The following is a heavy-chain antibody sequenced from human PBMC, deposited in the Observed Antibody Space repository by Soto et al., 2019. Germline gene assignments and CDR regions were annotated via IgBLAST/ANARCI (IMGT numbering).Heavy chain of an antibody. V-gene: IGHV4-28*01. J-gene: IGHJ4*02. CDR2: SYYSGTT. CDR1: GYSISSGNW. Sequence: QVQLQESGPGLVKLSDTLSLTCAVSGYSISSGNWWGWIRQPPGKGLEWIGYSYYSGTTYYNPSLKSRVTMSVDTSKNQFSLKLTSVTAVDTAVYYCARREIQGPIDYWGQGTLVTVSS. CDR3: ARREIQGPIDY. D-gene: IGHD1-26*01.